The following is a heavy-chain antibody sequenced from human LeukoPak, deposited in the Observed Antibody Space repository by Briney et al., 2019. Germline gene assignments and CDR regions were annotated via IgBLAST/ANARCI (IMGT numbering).Heavy chain of an antibody. J-gene: IGHJ4*02. D-gene: IGHD6-13*01. CDR1: GFTFSGSG. CDR2: IRYDGSNK. CDR3: AKDLTTLAAAGAPFDY. V-gene: IGHV3-30*02. Sequence: GGSLRLSCAASGFTFSGSGMHWVRQAPGKGLEWVAFIRYDGSNKYYADSVKGRFTISRDNSKNTLYLQMNSLRAEDTAVYYCAKDLTTLAAAGAPFDYWGQGTLVTVSS.